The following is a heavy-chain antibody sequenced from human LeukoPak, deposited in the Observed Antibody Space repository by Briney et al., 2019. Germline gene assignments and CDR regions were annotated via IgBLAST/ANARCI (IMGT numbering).Heavy chain of an antibody. V-gene: IGHV4-59*12. CDR2: IYYSGST. J-gene: IGHJ4*02. CDR3: ARAPATGIAVAGYFDY. Sequence: PSETLSLTCTVSGGSISSYYWSWIRQPPGKGLEWIGYIYYSGSTNYNPSLKSRVTISVDKSKNQFSLKLSSVTAADTAVYYCARAPATGIAVAGYFDYWGQGTLVTVSS. D-gene: IGHD6-19*01. CDR1: GGSISSYY.